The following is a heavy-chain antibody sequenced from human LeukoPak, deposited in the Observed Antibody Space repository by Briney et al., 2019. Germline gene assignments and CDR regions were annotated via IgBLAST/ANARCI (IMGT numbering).Heavy chain of an antibody. CDR1: GDSISSGDYY. J-gene: IGHJ6*03. CDR3: ARAITMIVGYYYYYMDV. D-gene: IGHD3-22*01. V-gene: IGHV4-61*02. Sequence: SETLSLTCTVSGDSISSGDYYWSWIRQPAGKGLEWIGRISSSGSTYYNPSLKSRVTISVDTSKNQFSLKLSSVTAADTAVYYCARAITMIVGYYYYYMDVWGKGTTVTVSS. CDR2: ISSSGST.